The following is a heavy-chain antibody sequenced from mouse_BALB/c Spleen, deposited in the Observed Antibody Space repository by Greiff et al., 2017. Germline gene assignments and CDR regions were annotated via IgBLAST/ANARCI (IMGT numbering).Heavy chain of an antibody. V-gene: IGHV14-3*02. J-gene: IGHJ3*01. CDR3: ATDYGNPWFAY. Sequence: VQLKQSGAELVKPGASVKLSCTASGFNIKDTYMHWVKQRPEQGLEWIGRIDPANGNTKYDPKFQGKATITADTSSNTAYLQLSSLTSEDTAVYYCATDYGNPWFAYWGQGTLVTVSA. D-gene: IGHD2-1*01. CDR2: IDPANGNT. CDR1: GFNIKDTY.